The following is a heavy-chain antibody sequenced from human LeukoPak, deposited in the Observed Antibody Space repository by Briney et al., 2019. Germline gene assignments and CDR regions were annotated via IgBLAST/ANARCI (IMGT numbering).Heavy chain of an antibody. J-gene: IGHJ4*02. CDR1: GFTFSSYG. V-gene: IGHV3-23*01. Sequence: QSGGSLRLSCAASGFTFSSYGMSWVRQAPGKGLEWVSAISGSGGSTYYADSVKGRFTISRDNSKNTLYLQMNSLRAEDTAVYYCAKDPNNDYGDYVYLPENWGQGTLVTVSS. CDR3: AKDPNNDYGDYVYLPEN. D-gene: IGHD4-17*01. CDR2: ISGSGGST.